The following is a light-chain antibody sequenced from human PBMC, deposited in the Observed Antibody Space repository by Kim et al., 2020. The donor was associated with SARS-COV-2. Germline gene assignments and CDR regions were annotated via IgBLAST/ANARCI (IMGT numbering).Light chain of an antibody. CDR1: QGISNY. Sequence: AAVGNRATITCRASQGISNYLAWYQQKPGKVPELLIDAASTLQSGVPSRFSGSASGTDFPLTISSLQPEDVATYYCQKYNSAPFTFGQGTKVDIK. CDR2: AAS. CDR3: QKYNSAPFT. V-gene: IGKV1-27*01. J-gene: IGKJ1*01.